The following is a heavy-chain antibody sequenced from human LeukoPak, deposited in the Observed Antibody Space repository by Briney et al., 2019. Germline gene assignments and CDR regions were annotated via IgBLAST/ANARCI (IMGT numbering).Heavy chain of an antibody. J-gene: IGHJ1*01. D-gene: IGHD5-12*01. Sequence: PGGSLRLSCAASGLTLSSNYMSWVRQAPGKGLEWVSVIYIGGATYYPDSVKGRFTFSRADSKNTLSLPMNSLRAEDRAVFYCACDSGSVYFQDWGEGDLVTVSS. CDR2: IYIGGAT. CDR3: ACDSGSVYFQD. V-gene: IGHV3-53*01. CDR1: GLTLSSNY.